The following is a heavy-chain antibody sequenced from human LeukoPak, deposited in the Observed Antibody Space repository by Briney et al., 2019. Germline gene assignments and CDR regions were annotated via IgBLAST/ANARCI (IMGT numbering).Heavy chain of an antibody. CDR2: ISGSGGST. Sequence: GGSLRLSCAASGFTFSSYAMSWVRQAPGKGLEWVSAISGSGGSTYYADSVKGRFTISRDNSKNTLYLQMNSLRDEDTAVYYCAKAPEGYCSSTSCQAKKFYYYYYMDVWGKGTTVTVSS. J-gene: IGHJ6*03. D-gene: IGHD2-2*01. V-gene: IGHV3-23*01. CDR3: AKAPEGYCSSTSCQAKKFYYYYYMDV. CDR1: GFTFSSYA.